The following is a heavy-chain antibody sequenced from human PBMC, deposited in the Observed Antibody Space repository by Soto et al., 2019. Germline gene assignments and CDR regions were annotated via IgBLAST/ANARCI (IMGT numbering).Heavy chain of an antibody. D-gene: IGHD4-17*01. CDR2: ISFDASSK. V-gene: IGHV3-30*01. Sequence: PGGSLRLSCAASGFNFNANAMHWVRQPPDKGLEWMAVISFDASSKYYADSVKGRFTISRDNSKNTLYLQLNSLRLDDTAVYYCAGGYDSTVTMVDNWDQGTLVTVSS. CDR3: AGGYDSTVTMVDN. CDR1: GFNFNANA. J-gene: IGHJ4*02.